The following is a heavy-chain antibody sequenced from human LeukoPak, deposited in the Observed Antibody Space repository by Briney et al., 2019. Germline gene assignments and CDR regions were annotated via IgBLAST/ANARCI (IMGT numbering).Heavy chain of an antibody. D-gene: IGHD3-22*01. V-gene: IGHV3-48*03. Sequence: GGSLRLSCAASGFTFSSYEMNWVRQAPGKGLEWVPYISSSGSTIYYADSVKGRFTISRDNAKNSLYLQMNSLRAEDTAVYYCARDSYYYDSSGSPLWYWGQGTLVTVSS. CDR2: ISSSGSTI. CDR1: GFTFSSYE. CDR3: ARDSYYYDSSGSPLWY. J-gene: IGHJ4*02.